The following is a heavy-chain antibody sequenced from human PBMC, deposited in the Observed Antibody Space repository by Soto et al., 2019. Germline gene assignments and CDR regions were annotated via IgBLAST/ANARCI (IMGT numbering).Heavy chain of an antibody. CDR3: ARDLGSGYYDSSGYYRYYYGMDV. J-gene: IGHJ6*02. CDR2: ISSSGTTK. Sequence: XGSLRLSCAASGFSFSTYEMNWVRQAPGEGLEWISYISSSGTTKYYADSVKGRFTISRDNAKNSLYLQMNSLRVEDTAVYYCARDLGSGYYDSSGYYRYYYGMDVWGQGTTVTVSS. D-gene: IGHD3-22*01. V-gene: IGHV3-48*03. CDR1: GFSFSTYE.